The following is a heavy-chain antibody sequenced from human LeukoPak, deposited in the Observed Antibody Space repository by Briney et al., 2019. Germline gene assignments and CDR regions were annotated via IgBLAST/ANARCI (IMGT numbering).Heavy chain of an antibody. D-gene: IGHD6-19*01. Sequence: PSETLSLTCTVSGGSISSSSYSWGWIRQPPGKGLEWIGSIYYSGSTYYNPSLKSRVTISVDTSKNQFSLKLSSVTAADTAVYYCARHREQWLVNWFDPWGQGTLVTVSS. J-gene: IGHJ5*02. CDR1: GGSISSSSYS. V-gene: IGHV4-39*01. CDR2: IYYSGST. CDR3: ARHREQWLVNWFDP.